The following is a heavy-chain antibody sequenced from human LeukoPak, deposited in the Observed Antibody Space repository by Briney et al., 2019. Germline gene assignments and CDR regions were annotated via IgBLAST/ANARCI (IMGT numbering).Heavy chain of an antibody. Sequence: PGRSLRLSCAASGFSFSSSGMHWVRQAPGKGLEWVAVISYDDNEKSYADSVKGRFTISRDNSKNMLYLRMNSLRAEDTAVYYCANLYGDYPDYWGQGTLVTVSS. CDR3: ANLYGDYPDY. V-gene: IGHV3-30*18. J-gene: IGHJ4*02. D-gene: IGHD4/OR15-4a*01. CDR1: GFSFSSSG. CDR2: ISYDDNEK.